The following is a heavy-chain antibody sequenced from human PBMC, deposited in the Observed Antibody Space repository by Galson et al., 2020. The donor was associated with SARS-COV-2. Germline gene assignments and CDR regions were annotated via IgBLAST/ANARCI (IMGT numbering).Heavy chain of an antibody. V-gene: IGHV4-39*07. CDR3: ARGGWLQLQEDDY. J-gene: IGHJ4*02. D-gene: IGHD5-12*01. CDR1: GGSISSSNYY. CDR2: IYYSGST. Sequence: SETLSLTCTVSGGSISSSNYYWGWIRQPPGKGLEWIASIYYSGSTYYNPSLKSRLTISVDTSKNQFSVKLSSVTAADTAVYYCARGGWLQLQEDDYWGQGTLVTVSS.